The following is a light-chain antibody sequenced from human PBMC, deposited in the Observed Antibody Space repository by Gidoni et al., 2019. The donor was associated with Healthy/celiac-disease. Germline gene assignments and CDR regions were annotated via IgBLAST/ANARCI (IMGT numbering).Light chain of an antibody. CDR3: QKSNRYPRT. Sequence: DIQLTQSPSSLSASVGDRVTITCLASQGISSYLPWYQQKPGKAPNLLIYAASTLQSVVPSRFSGSGSGTEFTLTISSLQPEDFATYYCQKSNRYPRTFGRGTKVEIK. CDR1: QGISSY. V-gene: IGKV1-9*01. CDR2: AAS. J-gene: IGKJ4*01.